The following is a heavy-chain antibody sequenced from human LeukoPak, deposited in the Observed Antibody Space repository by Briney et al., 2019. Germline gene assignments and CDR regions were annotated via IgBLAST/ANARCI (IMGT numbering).Heavy chain of an antibody. J-gene: IGHJ4*02. CDR2: IIPMFGTA. Sequence: ASVKVSCKASGGTFSNYAISWVRQAPGQGLEWMGGIIPMFGTANYAQKFQGRLTIIADDSTSTAYMELSSLRSEDTAVYYCARRFGDFWSGLDYWGQGTLVAVSS. V-gene: IGHV1-69*13. D-gene: IGHD3-3*01. CDR3: ARRFGDFWSGLDY. CDR1: GGTFSNYA.